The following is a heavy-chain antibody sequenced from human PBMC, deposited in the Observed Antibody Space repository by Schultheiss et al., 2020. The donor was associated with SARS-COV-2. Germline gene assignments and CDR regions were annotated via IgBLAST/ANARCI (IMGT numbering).Heavy chain of an antibody. CDR1: GGSISSGAYY. CDR3: ARARVVAAYTLNYYYGMDV. CDR2: IYYSGST. J-gene: IGHJ6*02. V-gene: IGHV4-31*03. Sequence: LRLSCTVSGGSISSGAYYWSWIRQHPGKGLEWIGYIYYSGSTYYNPSLKSRVTISVDTSKNQFSLKLSSVTAADTAVYYCARARVVAAYTLNYYYGMDVWGQGTTVTVSS. D-gene: IGHD2-15*01.